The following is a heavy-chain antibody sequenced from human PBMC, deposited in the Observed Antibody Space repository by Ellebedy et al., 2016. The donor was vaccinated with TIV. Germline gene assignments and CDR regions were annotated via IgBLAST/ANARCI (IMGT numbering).Heavy chain of an antibody. CDR1: GFTVSSNY. V-gene: IGHV3-53*01. D-gene: IGHD4-17*01. Sequence: GGSLRLSCAASGFTVSSNYMSWVRQAPGRGLEWVSTIYSSGGTYYADSVRGRFTISRDNSKNTLSLELSRLRPEDTAVYYCARLPPFYGDYIGHYFDFWGQGALVTVSS. CDR3: ARLPPFYGDYIGHYFDF. J-gene: IGHJ4*02. CDR2: IYSSGGT.